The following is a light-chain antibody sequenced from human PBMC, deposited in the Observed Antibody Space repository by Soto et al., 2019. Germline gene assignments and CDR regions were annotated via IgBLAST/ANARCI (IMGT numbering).Light chain of an antibody. J-gene: IGKJ1*01. V-gene: IGKV3-20*01. CDR3: QQYGSSPWT. CDR2: GAS. Sequence: EIVLTQSPGTLSLSAGERATLSCRASESVGSSYLAWYQQKPGQAPRLLIYGASSRATGFPDRFSGSGSGTDFTLTISRLEPEDFAVYYCQQYGSSPWTFGQGTKVDI. CDR1: ESVGSSY.